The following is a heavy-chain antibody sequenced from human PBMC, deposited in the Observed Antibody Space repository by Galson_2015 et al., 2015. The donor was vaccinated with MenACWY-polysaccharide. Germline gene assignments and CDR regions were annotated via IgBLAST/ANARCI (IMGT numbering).Heavy chain of an antibody. D-gene: IGHD3-22*01. CDR3: AKGINYYDSSGYYRPGAFDI. J-gene: IGHJ3*02. CDR1: GFTFSSYE. V-gene: IGHV3-48*03. Sequence: SLRLSCAASGFTFSSYEMNWVRQAPGKGLEWVSYVSSSGSTIYYADSVKGRFTISRDNAKNSLYLQMNSLRAEDTAVYYCAKGINYYDSSGYYRPGAFDIWGQGTMVTVSS. CDR2: VSSSGSTI.